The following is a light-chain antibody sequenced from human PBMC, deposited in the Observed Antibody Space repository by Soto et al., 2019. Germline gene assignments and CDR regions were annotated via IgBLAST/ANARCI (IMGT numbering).Light chain of an antibody. CDR1: QGIGDT. Sequence: EVVMRQSPATLSVSPGEGATLSCRASQGIGDTLAWYQHKPGQAPRLLIYGASSRATGIPDRFSGSGSGTDFTLTISRLEPEDFAVYYCQQYGSSLWTFGQGTKVEIK. J-gene: IGKJ1*01. V-gene: IGKV3-20*01. CDR2: GAS. CDR3: QQYGSSLWT.